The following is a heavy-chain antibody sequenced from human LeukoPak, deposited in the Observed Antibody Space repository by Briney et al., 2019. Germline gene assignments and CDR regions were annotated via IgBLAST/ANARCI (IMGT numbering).Heavy chain of an antibody. J-gene: IGHJ6*03. V-gene: IGHV3-74*01. CDR1: GFTFSSYW. CDR3: ARAGLYGDYYYYYYMDV. Sequence: GGSLRLSCAASGFTFSSYWMHWVRQAPGKGLVWVSRINSDGSSTSYADSVKGRFTISRDNAKNTLYLQMNSLRAEDTAVYYCARAGLYGDYYYYYYMDVWGKGTTVTVSS. D-gene: IGHD4-17*01. CDR2: INSDGSST.